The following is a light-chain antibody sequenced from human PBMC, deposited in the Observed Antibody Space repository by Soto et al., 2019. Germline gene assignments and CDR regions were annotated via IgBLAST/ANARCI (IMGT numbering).Light chain of an antibody. V-gene: IGKV3-11*01. CDR2: DAF. CDR1: QSVSSY. J-gene: IGKJ1*01. CDR3: QQRSNWPPRT. Sequence: EIVLTQSPATLSLSPGERATLSCRASQSVSSYLAWYQQKPGQAPRLLIYDAFNRATGIPARFSGSGSGTDFTLTISSLEPEDFAVYYCQQRSNWPPRTFGQGTKVEIK.